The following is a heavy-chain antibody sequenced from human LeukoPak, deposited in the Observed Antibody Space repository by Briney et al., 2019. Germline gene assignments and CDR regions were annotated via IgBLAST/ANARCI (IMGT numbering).Heavy chain of an antibody. CDR2: IYHCGST. CDR3: ARDLGNWFDP. J-gene: IGHJ5*02. Sequence: PSQTLSLTCAVFGGSISSGGYSWSWIQQPPGKGLEWIGYIYHCGSTYYNPSLKSRVTISVDRSKNQFSLKLSSVTAADTAVYYCARDLGNWFDPWGQGTLVTVSS. V-gene: IGHV4-30-2*01. CDR1: GGSISSGGYS.